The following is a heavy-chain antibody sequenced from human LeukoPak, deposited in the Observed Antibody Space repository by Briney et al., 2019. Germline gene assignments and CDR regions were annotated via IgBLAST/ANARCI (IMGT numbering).Heavy chain of an antibody. CDR2: INHSGST. J-gene: IGHJ3*02. CDR3: ARERYCSSTSCYTDDACDI. V-gene: IGHV4-34*01. D-gene: IGHD2-2*02. CDR1: GGSFSGYY. Sequence: SETLSLTCAVYGGSFSGYYWSWIRQPPGKGLEWIGEINHSGSTNYNPSLKSRVTISVDTSKNQFSLKLSSVTAADTAVYYCARERYCSSTSCYTDDACDIWGQGTMVTVSS.